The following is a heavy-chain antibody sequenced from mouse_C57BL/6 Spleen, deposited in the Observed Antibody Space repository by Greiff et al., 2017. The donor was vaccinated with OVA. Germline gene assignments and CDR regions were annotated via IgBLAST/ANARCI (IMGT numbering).Heavy chain of an antibody. CDR2: IRRGGST. D-gene: IGHD2-4*01. J-gene: IGHJ4*01. Sequence: QVQLQQSGPGLVQPSQCLSITCTVSGFSFTSYGVHWVRQSPGKGLEWLGVIRRGGSTDYNAAFLSRLSITKDNTKSQVFFKMNSLHADDTAIYYGAKKGGITTGGYYAMDYWGQGTSVTVSA. V-gene: IGHV2-5*01. CDR3: AKKGGITTGGYYAMDY. CDR1: GFSFTSYG.